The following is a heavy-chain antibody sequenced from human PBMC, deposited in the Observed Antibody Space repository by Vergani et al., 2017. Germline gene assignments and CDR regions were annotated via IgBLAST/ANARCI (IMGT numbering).Heavy chain of an antibody. CDR1: GFTFSSYG. CDR2: IRYDGSNK. D-gene: IGHD3-10*01. Sequence: QVQLVESGGGVVQPGGSLRLSCAASGFTFSSYGMHWVRQAPGKGLGWVAFIRYDGSNKYYADSVKGRFTISRDNSKNTLYLQMNSLRAEDTAVYYCAKGEDYYGSGSPVWGQGTLVTVSS. J-gene: IGHJ4*02. V-gene: IGHV3-30*02. CDR3: AKGEDYYGSGSPV.